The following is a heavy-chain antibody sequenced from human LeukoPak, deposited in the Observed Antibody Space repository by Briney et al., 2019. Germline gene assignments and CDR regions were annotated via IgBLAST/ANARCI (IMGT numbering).Heavy chain of an antibody. CDR1: GFTFSSYW. J-gene: IGHJ4*02. Sequence: GGSLRLSCEVFGFTFSSYWMSWVRQAPGKGLEWVANTKQDGSEAYYVDSVKGRFTIYRDNAKNSLYLQMNSLRGEDRVVYYCARHLAGSYYRGIDYWGQGTLVTVSS. CDR3: ARHLAGSYYRGIDY. D-gene: IGHD3-10*01. V-gene: IGHV3-7*05. CDR2: TKQDGSEA.